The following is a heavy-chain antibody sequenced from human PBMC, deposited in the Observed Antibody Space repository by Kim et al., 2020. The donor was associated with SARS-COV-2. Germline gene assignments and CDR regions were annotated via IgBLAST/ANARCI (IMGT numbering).Heavy chain of an antibody. Sequence: YADSVKGRFTISRDNSKNTLYLQMNSLRAEDTAVYYCAKDPAVTDVWFDPWGQGTLVTVSS. J-gene: IGHJ5*02. V-gene: IGHV3-23*01. CDR3: AKDPAVTDVWFDP. D-gene: IGHD4-17*01.